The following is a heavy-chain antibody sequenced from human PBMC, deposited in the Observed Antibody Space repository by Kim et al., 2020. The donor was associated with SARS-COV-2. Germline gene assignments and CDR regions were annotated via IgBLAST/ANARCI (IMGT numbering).Heavy chain of an antibody. CDR3: AKVRITMVRGVIIKPDYGMDV. J-gene: IGHJ6*02. D-gene: IGHD3-10*01. V-gene: IGHV3-23*01. Sequence: GGSLRLSCAASGFTFSSYAMSWVRQAPGKGLEWVSAISGSGGSTYYADSVKGRFTISRDNSKNTLYLQMNSLRAEDTAVYYCAKVRITMVRGVIIKPDYGMDVWGQGTTVTVSS. CDR1: GFTFSSYA. CDR2: ISGSGGST.